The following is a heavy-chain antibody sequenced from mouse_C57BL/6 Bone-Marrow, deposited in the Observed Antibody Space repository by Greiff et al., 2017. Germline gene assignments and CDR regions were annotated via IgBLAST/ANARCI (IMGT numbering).Heavy chain of an antibody. Sequence: EVKVVESGGGLVKPGGSLKLSCAASGFTFSSYAMSWVRQTPEKRLEWVATISDGGSYTYYPDNVKGRFTISRDNAKNNLYLQMSHLKSEDTAMYYCAREEEVPYCWGQGTSVTVSS. CDR1: GFTFSSYA. V-gene: IGHV5-4*01. D-gene: IGHD2-14*01. J-gene: IGHJ4*01. CDR2: ISDGGSYT. CDR3: AREEEVPYC.